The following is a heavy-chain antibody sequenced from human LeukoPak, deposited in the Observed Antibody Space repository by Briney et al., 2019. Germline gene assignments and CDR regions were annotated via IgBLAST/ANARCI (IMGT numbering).Heavy chain of an antibody. V-gene: IGHV3-48*03. CDR2: ISSSGSTI. J-gene: IGHJ4*02. Sequence: GSLRLSCAASGFTFSSYEMNWVRQASGKGLEWVSYISSSGSTIYYADSVKGRFTISRDNAKNSLYLQMNSLRAEDTAVYYCAREMTTVTTYFDYWGQGTLVTVSS. CDR3: AREMTTVTTYFDY. D-gene: IGHD4-17*01. CDR1: GFTFSSYE.